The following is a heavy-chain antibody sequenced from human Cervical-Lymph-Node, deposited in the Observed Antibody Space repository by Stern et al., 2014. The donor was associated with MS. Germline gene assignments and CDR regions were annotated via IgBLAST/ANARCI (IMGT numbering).Heavy chain of an antibody. D-gene: IGHD3-22*01. CDR1: GFTFNNYG. J-gene: IGHJ1*01. CDR2: IWYDGSKK. CDR3: AGSIVAAEYFKH. Sequence: VQLVESGGGVVQPGGSLRISCVASGFTFNNYGLNWVRQVPGKGLEWVAVIWYDGSKKFYANSVKGRFTISRDDSKSSLYLQMNSLRAEDTGIYYCAGSIVAAEYFKHWGQGTLVTVSS. V-gene: IGHV3-33*01.